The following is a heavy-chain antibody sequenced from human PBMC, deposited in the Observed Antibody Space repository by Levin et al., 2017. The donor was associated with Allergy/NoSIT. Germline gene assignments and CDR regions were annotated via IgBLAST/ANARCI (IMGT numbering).Heavy chain of an antibody. Sequence: SCAASGFTFDDYAMHWVRQAPGPVLDWVSFLLFHRFLLFSSSSFQGRFTISRDNAKNSLYLQMNSLRTEDTALYYCARDNIGLPDAFDIWGQGTMVIVSS. V-gene: IGHV3-9*01. CDR3: ARDNIGLPDAFDI. J-gene: IGHJ3*02. CDR2: LLFHRFLL. CDR1: GFTFDDYA. D-gene: IGHD3-10*01.